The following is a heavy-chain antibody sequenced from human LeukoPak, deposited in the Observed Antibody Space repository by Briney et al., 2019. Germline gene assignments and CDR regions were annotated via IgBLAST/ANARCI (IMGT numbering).Heavy chain of an antibody. CDR2: ISWNSGSI. CDR1: GFTFDDYA. V-gene: IGHV3-9*01. Sequence: GGSLRLSCAASGFTFDDYAMHWVRQAPGKGLEWVSGISWNSGSIGYADSVKGRFTISRDNAKNSLYLQMNSLRAEDTAVYYCARDQSPSPYDFWSGYYIDYWGQGTLVTVSS. J-gene: IGHJ4*02. CDR3: ARDQSPSPYDFWSGYYIDY. D-gene: IGHD3-3*01.